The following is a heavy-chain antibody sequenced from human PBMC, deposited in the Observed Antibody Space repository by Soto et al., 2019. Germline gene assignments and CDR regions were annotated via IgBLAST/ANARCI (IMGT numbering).Heavy chain of an antibody. V-gene: IGHV3-20*04. D-gene: IGHD6-19*01. J-gene: IGHJ6*02. CDR3: ARKLVAAVAGVVYYYYGMDV. CDR1: GFTFDDYG. CDR2: INWNGGST. Sequence: GGSLRLSCAASGFTFDDYGMSWVRQAPGKGLEWVSGINWNGGSTGYADSVKGRFTISRDNAKNSLYLQMNSLRAEDTALYYCARKLVAAVAGVVYYYYGMDVWGQGTTVTVSS.